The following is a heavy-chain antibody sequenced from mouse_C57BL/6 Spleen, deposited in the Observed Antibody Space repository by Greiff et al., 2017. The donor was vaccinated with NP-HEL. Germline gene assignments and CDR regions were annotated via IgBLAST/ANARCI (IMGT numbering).Heavy chain of an antibody. CDR1: GYTFTEYT. J-gene: IGHJ4*01. D-gene: IGHD2-1*01. CDR3: ARHEDGIYYGGAYAMDY. CDR2: FYPGSGSI. V-gene: IGHV1-62-2*01. Sequence: VKLQESGAELVKPGASVKLSCKASGYTFTEYTIHWVKQRSGQGLEWIGWFYPGSGSIKYNEKFKDKATLTADKSSSTVYMELSRLTSEDSAVYFCARHEDGIYYGGAYAMDYWGQGTSVTVSS.